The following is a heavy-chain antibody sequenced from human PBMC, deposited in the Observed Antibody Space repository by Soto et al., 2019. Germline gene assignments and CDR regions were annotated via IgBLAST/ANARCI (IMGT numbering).Heavy chain of an antibody. D-gene: IGHD6-19*01. Sequence: SETLSLTCAVSGDSLSKNKWWCGVRKPPGKGVQWIGELYDSWNTNYNPSRKSRLTSVEDKSKNHFALKLSCVTAADTAEYYCSRGTLQGPWYSRAWYEFPFYPWGQGTLFSVSS. CDR3: SRGTLQGPWYSRAWYEFPFYP. V-gene: IGHV4-4*02. J-gene: IGHJ5*02. CDR1: GDSLSKNKW. CDR2: LYDSWNT.